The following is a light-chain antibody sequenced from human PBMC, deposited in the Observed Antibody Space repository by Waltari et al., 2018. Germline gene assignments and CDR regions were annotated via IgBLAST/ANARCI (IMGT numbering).Light chain of an antibody. V-gene: IGKV1-39*01. CDR2: AAS. CDR1: QSVGNY. CDR3: QQTYSAPRS. J-gene: IGKJ4*01. Sequence: IQMTQSPSSLSASVGDRVTITCRASQSVGNYLNWYRQRPGQAPKVLIYAASTLQSGVPARFSGSGSGTDFTLTINSLQPEDLSIYYCQQTYSAPRSFGGGTKVEMK.